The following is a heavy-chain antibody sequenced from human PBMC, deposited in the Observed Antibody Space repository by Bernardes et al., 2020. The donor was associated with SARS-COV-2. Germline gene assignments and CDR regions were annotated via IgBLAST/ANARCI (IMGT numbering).Heavy chain of an antibody. V-gene: IGHV4-39*01. Sequence: SETLSLTCTVSGGSVSSSSYYWGWLRQPPGKGLESIGILHYSGATFYNPSLKSRVTMSVDTSRNQFSLKLSYVTAADTAVFYCARGIYNTGWHHFDYWGQGTLVTVSP. J-gene: IGHJ4*02. D-gene: IGHD6-19*01. CDR1: GGSVSSSSYY. CDR2: LHYSGAT. CDR3: ARGIYNTGWHHFDY.